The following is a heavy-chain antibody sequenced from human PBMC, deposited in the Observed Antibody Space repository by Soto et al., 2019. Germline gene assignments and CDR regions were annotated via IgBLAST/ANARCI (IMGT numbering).Heavy chain of an antibody. V-gene: IGHV1-46*01. CDR3: ARDLEYYYGSGSYYNSLGPAQSWWFDP. CDR1: GYTFTSYY. Sequence: SVKVSCKASGYTFTSYYMHWVRQAPGQGLEWMGIINPSGGSTSYAKKFQGRVTMTRDTSTSTVYMELSSLRSEDTAVYYCARDLEYYYGSGSYYNSLGPAQSWWFDPWGQGTLVTVSS. J-gene: IGHJ5*02. D-gene: IGHD3-10*01. CDR2: INPSGGST.